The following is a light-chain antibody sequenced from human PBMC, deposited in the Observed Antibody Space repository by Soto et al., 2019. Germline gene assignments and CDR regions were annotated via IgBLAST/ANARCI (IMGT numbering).Light chain of an antibody. CDR3: QQANSFPIA. Sequence: DIHRIKTQSSVTASLGDRVTITFRASQGISSWLAWYQQKPGKAPKLLIYAASSLQSGVPSRFSGSGSGTDFTLTISCLQPEDFATYYFQQANSFPIAFGHGTRLAVK. V-gene: IGKV1D-12*01. CDR1: QGISSW. J-gene: IGKJ5*01. CDR2: AAS.